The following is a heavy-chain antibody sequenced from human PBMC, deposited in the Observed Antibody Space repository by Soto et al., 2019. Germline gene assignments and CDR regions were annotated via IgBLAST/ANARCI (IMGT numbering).Heavy chain of an antibody. J-gene: IGHJ6*02. CDR2: IDPSDSYT. CDR1: GYSFSSYW. V-gene: IGHV5-10-1*01. Sequence: GESLKISCTGSGYSFSSYWIGWVRQMPGKGLEWMGRIDPSDSYTNYSPSFQGHVTISADKSISTAYLQWSSLKASDTAMYYCARLGIVVVPAATNRYYYYGMDVWGQGTTVTVSS. CDR3: ARLGIVVVPAATNRYYYYGMDV. D-gene: IGHD2-2*01.